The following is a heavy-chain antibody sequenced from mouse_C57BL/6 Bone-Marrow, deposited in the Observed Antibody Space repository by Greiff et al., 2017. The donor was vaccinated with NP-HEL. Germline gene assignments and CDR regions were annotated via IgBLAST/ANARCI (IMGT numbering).Heavy chain of an antibody. Sequence: SGAELVRPGASVTLSCKASGYTFTDYEMHWVKQTPVHGLEWIGAIDPETGGTAYNQKFKGKAILTADKSSSTAYMELRSLTSEDSAVYYCTRVDYYGSSYRYFDVWGTGTTVTVSS. CDR1: GYTFTDYE. CDR3: TRVDYYGSSYRYFDV. D-gene: IGHD1-1*01. J-gene: IGHJ1*03. V-gene: IGHV1-15*01. CDR2: IDPETGGT.